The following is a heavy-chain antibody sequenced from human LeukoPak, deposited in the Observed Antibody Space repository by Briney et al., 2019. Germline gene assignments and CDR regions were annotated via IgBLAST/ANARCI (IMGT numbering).Heavy chain of an antibody. CDR1: GGSFSGYY. J-gene: IGHJ6*02. V-gene: IGHV4-34*01. CDR3: AGAAPERFYGTDV. Sequence: PSETLSLTCAVYGGSFSGYYWSWIRQPPGKGLEWIGEINHSGSTNYNPSLKSRVTISVDTSKNQFSLKLSSVTAADTAVYYCAGAAPERFYGTDVWGQGTTVTVSS. CDR2: INHSGST. D-gene: IGHD1-14*01.